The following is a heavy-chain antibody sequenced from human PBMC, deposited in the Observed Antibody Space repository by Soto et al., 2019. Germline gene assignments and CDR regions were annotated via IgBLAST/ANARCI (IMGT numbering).Heavy chain of an antibody. CDR3: ARAEMTTVTTLIDY. CDR2: ISYDGSNK. V-gene: IGHV3-30-3*01. D-gene: IGHD4-4*01. J-gene: IGHJ4*02. CDR1: GFTFSSYA. Sequence: QVQLVESGGGVVQPGRSLRLSCAASGFTFSSYAMHWVRQAPGKGLEWVAVISYDGSNKYYADSVKGGFTISRDNSKNTLYLQMNSLRAEDTAVYYCARAEMTTVTTLIDYWGQGTLVTVSS.